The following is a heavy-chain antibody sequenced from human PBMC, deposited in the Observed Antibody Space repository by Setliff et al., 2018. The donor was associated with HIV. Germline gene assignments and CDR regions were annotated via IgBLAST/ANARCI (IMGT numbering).Heavy chain of an antibody. CDR2: MWYDGSNR. CDR1: GFTFSSYG. J-gene: IGHJ6*02. D-gene: IGHD3-16*01. V-gene: IGHV3-33*06. CDR3: AKDYASIMIGFYGVDG. Sequence: GGSLRLSCAASGFTFSSYGMHWVRQAPGKGLEWVAVMWYDGSNRYYADSVKGRFTISRDNSGNTLSLQMNRLRAEDTATYYCAKDYASIMIGFYGVDGWGQGTTVTVSS.